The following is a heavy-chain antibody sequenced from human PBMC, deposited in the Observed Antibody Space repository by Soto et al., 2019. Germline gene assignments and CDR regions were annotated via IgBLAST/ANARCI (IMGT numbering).Heavy chain of an antibody. J-gene: IGHJ4*02. V-gene: IGHV3-21*01. Sequence: PGGSLRLSCSDSGFTFSLYSIIWVRQAPGKGLEWVASITSSSSYIYYEDSLKGRFTISRDNAKNSLFLQLDSLRAEDTAVYFCVRARSTDSRPDYWGQGTLVTVSS. D-gene: IGHD3-22*01. CDR1: GFTFSLYS. CDR3: VRARSTDSRPDY. CDR2: ITSSSSYI.